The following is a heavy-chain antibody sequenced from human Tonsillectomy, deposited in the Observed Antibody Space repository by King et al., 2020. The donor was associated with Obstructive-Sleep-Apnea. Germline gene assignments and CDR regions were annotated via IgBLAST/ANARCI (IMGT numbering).Heavy chain of an antibody. D-gene: IGHD3-10*01. J-gene: IGHJ1*01. CDR2: IYYSGST. Sequence: QLQESGPGLVKPSETLSLTCTVSGGSISSYYWSWIRQPPGKGLEWIGYIYYSGSTNYNPSLKSLVTISVDTSKNQFSLKVSSVTAADTAVYYCARGGEPEYFQHWGQGTLVTVSS. V-gene: IGHV4-59*01. CDR1: GGSISSYY. CDR3: ARGGEPEYFQH.